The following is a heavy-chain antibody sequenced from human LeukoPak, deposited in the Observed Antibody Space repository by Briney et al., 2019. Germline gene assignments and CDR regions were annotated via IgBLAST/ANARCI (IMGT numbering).Heavy chain of an antibody. D-gene: IGHD4-11*01. CDR3: AIGVKRTTTRNIDY. CDR2: IQTDGSSQ. CDR1: GFTFSGYG. J-gene: IGHJ4*02. Sequence: GGSLRLSCAASGFTFSGYGMHWVRQAPGKGLEWVAFIQTDGSSQYYPDSVKGRFTISRHNSKNTLHLQMNSLRTEDTAVYDCAIGVKRTTTRNIDYWGQGTLVTVSS. V-gene: IGHV3-30*02.